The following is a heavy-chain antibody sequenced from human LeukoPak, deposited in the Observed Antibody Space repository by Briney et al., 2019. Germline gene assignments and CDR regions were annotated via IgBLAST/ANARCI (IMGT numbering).Heavy chain of an antibody. CDR2: ISAYNGNT. CDR1: GYTFTSYG. CDR3: ARYFPIVCSSTSCYTPGYYYYYMDV. J-gene: IGHJ6*03. D-gene: IGHD2-2*02. V-gene: IGHV1-18*01. Sequence: GASVKVSCKASGYTFTSYGISWVRQAPGQGLEWMGWISAYNGNTNYAQKLQGRVTMTTDTSTSTAYMELRSLRSDDTAVYYCARYFPIVCSSTSCYTPGYYYYYMDVWGNGTTVTVSS.